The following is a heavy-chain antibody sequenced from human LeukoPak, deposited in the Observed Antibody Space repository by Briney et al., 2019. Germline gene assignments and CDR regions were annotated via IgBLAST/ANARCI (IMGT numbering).Heavy chain of an antibody. D-gene: IGHD6-13*01. Sequence: PGGSLRLSCATSGFSFSSYAMSWVRQAPGKGLEWVSCISWSSGSIGYADSVKGRFTISRDNAKNSLYLQMNGLRAEDTALYYCAKSPYTAGGSWDYFDYWGQGTLVTVSS. J-gene: IGHJ4*02. CDR2: ISWSSGSI. CDR1: GFSFSSYA. CDR3: AKSPYTAGGSWDYFDY. V-gene: IGHV3-9*01.